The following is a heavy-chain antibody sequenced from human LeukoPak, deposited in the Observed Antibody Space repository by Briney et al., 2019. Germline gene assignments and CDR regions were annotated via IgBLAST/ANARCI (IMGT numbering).Heavy chain of an antibody. Sequence: GGSLRLSCAASGFIFNNYGLSWVRQAPGKGLEWVSVIYSGGSTYYADSVKGRFTISRDNSKNTLYLQMNSLRAEDTAVYFCATGERMVRGDGVDYWGQGTLVTVSS. CDR1: GFIFNNYG. V-gene: IGHV3-66*01. CDR3: ATGERMVRGDGVDY. D-gene: IGHD3-10*01. J-gene: IGHJ4*02. CDR2: IYSGGST.